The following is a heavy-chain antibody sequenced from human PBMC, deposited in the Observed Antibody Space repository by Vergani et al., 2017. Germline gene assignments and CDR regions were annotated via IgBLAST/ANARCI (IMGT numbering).Heavy chain of an antibody. CDR3: ARQVVVVVAGTDWFDP. D-gene: IGHD2-15*01. Sequence: QLQLQESGPGLVKPSETLSLTCTVSGGSISSSSYYWGWIRQPPGKGLEWIGSLYYSGSTYYNPSLKSRVTISVDTSKNQFSLKLSSVTAADTAVYYCARQVVVVVAGTDWFDPWGQGTLVTVSS. CDR2: LYYSGST. J-gene: IGHJ5*02. V-gene: IGHV4-39*01. CDR1: GGSISSSSYY.